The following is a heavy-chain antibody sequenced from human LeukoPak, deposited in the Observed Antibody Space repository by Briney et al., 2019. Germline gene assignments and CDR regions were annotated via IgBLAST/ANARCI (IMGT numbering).Heavy chain of an antibody. J-gene: IGHJ4*02. V-gene: IGHV3-23*01. CDR1: GFTFSSYG. CDR3: ARGVPATFDY. D-gene: IGHD2-2*01. CDR2: IRGSGTST. Sequence: GGTLRLSCAGSGFTFSSYGMSWVRQAPGKGLEWVSCIRGSGTSTYYADSVKGRFTISRDNSKNTLYLQMNSLRAEDTAVYYCARGVPATFDYWGQGTLVTVSS.